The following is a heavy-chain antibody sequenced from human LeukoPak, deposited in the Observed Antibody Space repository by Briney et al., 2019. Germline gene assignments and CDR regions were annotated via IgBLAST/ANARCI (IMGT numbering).Heavy chain of an antibody. J-gene: IGHJ4*02. CDR2: IGTAGDT. V-gene: IGHV3-13*01. D-gene: IGHD3-10*01. CDR1: GFTFSSYD. CDR3: ARDQSRFGELSFFDY. Sequence: GGSLRLSCAASGFTFSSYDMHWVRQATGKGLEWVSAIGTAGDTYYPGSVKGRFTISRENAKNSLYLQMNSLRAGDTAVYYCARDQSRFGELSFFDYWGQGTLVTVSS.